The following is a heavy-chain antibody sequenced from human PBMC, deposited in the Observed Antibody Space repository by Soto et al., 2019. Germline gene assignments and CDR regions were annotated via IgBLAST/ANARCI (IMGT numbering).Heavy chain of an antibody. V-gene: IGHV1-2*04. J-gene: IGHJ4*02. CDR2: INPNSGGT. CDR1: GYTFTGYY. CDR3: ARDRHHSGYDYDYYFDY. D-gene: IGHD5-12*01. Sequence: ASVKVSCKASGYTFTGYYMHWVRQAPGQGLVWIGWINPNSGGTNYAQKFQGWVTMTRYTSISTAYMELSRLRSDDTAVYYCARDRHHSGYDYDYYFDYWGQGTLVTVSS.